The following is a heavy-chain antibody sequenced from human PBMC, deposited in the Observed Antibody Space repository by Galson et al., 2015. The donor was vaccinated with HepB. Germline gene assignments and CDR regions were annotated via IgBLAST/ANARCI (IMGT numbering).Heavy chain of an antibody. CDR3: AKVFKPADYYGSGSLLD. Sequence: SLRLSCTASGFTFSSYGMHWVRQAPGKGLEWVAVISYDGSNKYYADSVKGRFTISRDNSKNTLYLQMNSLRAEDTAVYYCAKVFKPADYYGSGSLLDWGQGTLVTVSS. J-gene: IGHJ4*02. V-gene: IGHV3-30*18. CDR1: GFTFSSYG. D-gene: IGHD3-10*01. CDR2: ISYDGSNK.